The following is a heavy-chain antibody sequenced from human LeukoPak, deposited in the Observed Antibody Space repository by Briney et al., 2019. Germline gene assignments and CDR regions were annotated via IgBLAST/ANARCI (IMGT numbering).Heavy chain of an antibody. J-gene: IGHJ4*02. Sequence: GESLKISCKGSGYVFNNYWIAWVRQMPGKGLEWMGIIYPGDSDTRYSPSFQGQVTISADKSISTAYLQWSSLKASDTAMYYCARHESSGYSHSFGYWGQGTLVSVSS. CDR1: GYVFNNYW. CDR2: IYPGDSDT. V-gene: IGHV5-51*01. CDR3: ARHESSGYSHSFGY. D-gene: IGHD5-18*01.